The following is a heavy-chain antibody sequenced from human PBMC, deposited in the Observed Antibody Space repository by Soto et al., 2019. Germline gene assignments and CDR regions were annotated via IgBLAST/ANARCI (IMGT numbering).Heavy chain of an antibody. V-gene: IGHV1-69*13. D-gene: IGHD6-19*01. J-gene: IGHJ6*02. CDR1: GGTFSSYA. Sequence: ASVNGSCKASGGTFSSYAISWVRQAPGRGLEWMGGIIPIFGTANYAQKFQGRVTITADESTSTAYMELSSLRSEDTAVYYCAEGYSSGWHYYYYGKDVWGQGTTFTVSS. CDR2: IIPIFGTA. CDR3: AEGYSSGWHYYYYGKDV.